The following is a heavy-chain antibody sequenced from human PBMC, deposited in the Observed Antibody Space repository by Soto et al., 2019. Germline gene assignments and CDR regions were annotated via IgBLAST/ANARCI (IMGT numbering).Heavy chain of an antibody. CDR2: IFGSGDAT. J-gene: IGHJ4*02. V-gene: IGHV3-23*01. D-gene: IGHD6-19*01. CDR3: GKIDKDNPQSSGWANRFDY. CDR1: GFTFSSYA. Sequence: EVQLLESGGDLVQPGGSLRLSCAASGFTFSSYAMTWVRQAPGKGLEWVSAIFGSGDATFYTDSVKGRFTISRDNSKNTLYLQMKSLRAEDTAVYYCGKIDKDNPQSSGWANRFDYWGQGTLVTVSS.